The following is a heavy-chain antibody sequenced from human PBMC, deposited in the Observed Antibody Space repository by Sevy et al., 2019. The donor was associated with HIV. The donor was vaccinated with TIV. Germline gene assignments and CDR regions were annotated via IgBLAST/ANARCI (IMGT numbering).Heavy chain of an antibody. Sequence: GGSLRLSCAASGFPFNDHAMHWVRQVPGKGLEWVSGVSWNSRNIGYADSVKGRFTISRDTANHFLYLEMNSLRLEDTAFYYCAKDINRGCDGINCYPYYYYFYGLDVWGQGTTVTVSS. J-gene: IGHJ6*02. CDR3: AKDINRGCDGINCYPYYYYFYGLDV. V-gene: IGHV3-9*01. D-gene: IGHD2-21*01. CDR1: GFPFNDHA. CDR2: VSWNSRNI.